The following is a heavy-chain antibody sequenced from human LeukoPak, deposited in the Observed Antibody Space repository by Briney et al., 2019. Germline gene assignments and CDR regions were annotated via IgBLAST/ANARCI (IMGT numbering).Heavy chain of an antibody. J-gene: IGHJ4*02. CDR1: GFTVSSNY. CDR2: IYSGDTT. CDR3: ARDLGVVRGVVGH. V-gene: IGHV3-66*01. D-gene: IGHD3-10*01. Sequence: PGGSLRLSCAESGFTVSSNYMRWVRQAPGKGLEWVSVIYSGDTTYYADSVKGRFTIPRDNSKNTLYLQMDSLRVDDTAVYYCARDLGVVRGVVGHWGQGTLVTVSS.